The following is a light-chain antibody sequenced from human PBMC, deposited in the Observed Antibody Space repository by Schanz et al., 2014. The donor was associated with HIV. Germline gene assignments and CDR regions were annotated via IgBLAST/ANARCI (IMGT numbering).Light chain of an antibody. CDR2: QAS. CDR3: QQCDTSSCT. J-gene: IGKJ2*02. V-gene: IGKV1-5*03. Sequence: DIQMTQSPSTLSTSVGDTVTITCRASQSINRWLAWYQQKPGKAPNLLIYQASTLETGVPSRFSGSGSGTSFTLTISRLEPDDFAAYYCQQCDTSSCTFGQGTTLDIK. CDR1: QSINRW.